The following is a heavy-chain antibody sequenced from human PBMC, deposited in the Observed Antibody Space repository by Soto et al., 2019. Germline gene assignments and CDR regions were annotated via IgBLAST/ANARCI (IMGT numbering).Heavy chain of an antibody. V-gene: IGHV6-1*01. D-gene: IGHD5-18*01. Sequence: PSQTLSLTCAISGDSVSSNSAAWNWIRQSPSRGLEWLGRTYYRSKWYNDYIVSVKSRISINPDTSKNKISLQLKSVTPEDTAVYYCAKGYSYGFDYWGQGTLVTVSS. CDR1: GDSVSSNSAA. CDR3: AKGYSYGFDY. CDR2: TYYRSKWYN. J-gene: IGHJ4*02.